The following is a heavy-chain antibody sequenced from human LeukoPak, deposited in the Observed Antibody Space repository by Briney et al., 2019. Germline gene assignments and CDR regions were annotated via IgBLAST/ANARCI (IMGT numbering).Heavy chain of an antibody. V-gene: IGHV1-24*01. CDR2: FDPEDGET. CDR1: GYTLTELS. CDR3: ATDSITMVRGVYSDY. D-gene: IGHD3-10*01. J-gene: IGHJ4*02. Sequence: GASVKVSCKVSGYTLTELSMHWVRQAPGKGLEWMGGFDPEDGETIYAQKFQGRVTMTEDTSTDTAYMELSSLRSEDTAVYYCATDSITMVRGVYSDYWGQGTLVTVSS.